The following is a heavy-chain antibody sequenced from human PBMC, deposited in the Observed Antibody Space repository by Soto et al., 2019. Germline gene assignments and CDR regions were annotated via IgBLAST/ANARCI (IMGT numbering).Heavy chain of an antibody. J-gene: IGHJ4*02. V-gene: IGHV3-23*01. D-gene: IGHD3-9*01. CDR2: ISGSGGST. CDR3: AKDGVDYDILTGYYKGAYYFDY. Sequence: GGSLILSCAASGFTFSSYAMSWVRQAPGKGLEWVSAISGSGGSTYYADSVKGRFTISRDNSKNTLYLQMNSLRAEDTAVYYCAKDGVDYDILTGYYKGAYYFDYWGQGTLVTVSS. CDR1: GFTFSSYA.